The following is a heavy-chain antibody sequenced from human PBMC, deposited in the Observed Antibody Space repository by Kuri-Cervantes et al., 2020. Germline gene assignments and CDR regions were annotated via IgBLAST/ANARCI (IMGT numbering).Heavy chain of an antibody. Sequence: GESLKISCAASGFTFSSYAMHWVRQAPGKGLEWVAVISYDGSNKYYADSVKGRFTISRDNSKNTLYLQMNSLRAGDTAVYYCARDRRSELISGVHQWYFELWGRGTQVTVSS. CDR1: GFTFSSYA. D-gene: IGHD1-14*01. CDR3: ARDRRSELISGVHQWYFEL. J-gene: IGHJ2*01. V-gene: IGHV3-30*07. CDR2: ISYDGSNK.